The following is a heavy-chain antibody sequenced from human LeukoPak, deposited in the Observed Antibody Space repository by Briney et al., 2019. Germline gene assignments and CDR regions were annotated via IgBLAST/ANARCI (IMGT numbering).Heavy chain of an antibody. V-gene: IGHV3-23*01. J-gene: IGHJ4*02. Sequence: PGGSLRLSCAASGFTVRSYGMSWVRQAPGKGLEWVAGISDSGGSTYYTDSVKGRFTISRDNSKNTLYLQMYSLRAEDTAVYYCAKKVSGSYRFDSWGQGTLVTVSS. CDR2: ISDSGGST. CDR3: AKKVSGSYRFDS. D-gene: IGHD3-16*02. CDR1: GFTVRSYG.